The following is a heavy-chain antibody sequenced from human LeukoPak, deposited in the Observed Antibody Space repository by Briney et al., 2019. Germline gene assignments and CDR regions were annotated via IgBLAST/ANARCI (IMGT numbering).Heavy chain of an antibody. V-gene: IGHV4-59*12. Sequence: SETLSLTCTVSGGSISSYYWSWIRQPPGKGLEWIGYIYYSGSTNYNPSLKSRVTISVDTSKNQFSLKLSSVTAADTAMYYCARDNEVAARSFDYWGQGTLVTVSS. CDR2: IYYSGST. CDR3: ARDNEVAARSFDY. J-gene: IGHJ4*02. CDR1: GGSISSYY. D-gene: IGHD6-6*01.